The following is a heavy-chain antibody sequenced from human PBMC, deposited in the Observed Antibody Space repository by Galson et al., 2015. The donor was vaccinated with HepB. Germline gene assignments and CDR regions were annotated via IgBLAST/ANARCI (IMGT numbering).Heavy chain of an antibody. Sequence: SLRLSCAASGFTFSSYGMHWVRQAPGKGLEWVAVIWYDGSNKYYADSVKGRFTISRDNSKNTLHLQMNSLRAEDTAVYYCARDGPRDGYNLYYGMDVWGQGTTVTVSS. D-gene: IGHD5-24*01. J-gene: IGHJ6*02. V-gene: IGHV3-33*01. CDR3: ARDGPRDGYNLYYGMDV. CDR2: IWYDGSNK. CDR1: GFTFSSYG.